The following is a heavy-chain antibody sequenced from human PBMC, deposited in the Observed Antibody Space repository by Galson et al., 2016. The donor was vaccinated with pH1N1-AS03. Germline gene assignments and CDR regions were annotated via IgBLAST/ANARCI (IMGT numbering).Heavy chain of an antibody. CDR1: GFTFSHYG. Sequence: SLRLSCAASGFTFSHYGMHWVRQAPGKGLEWVAFQRLDDTKYVDAVKGRFTISRDNSKNTLYLQVNSLRAEDTAVYYCAGEKINVGADYYGMDVWGQGTTVTVSS. CDR3: AGEKINVGADYYGMDV. V-gene: IGHV3-30*02. CDR2: QRLDDTK. J-gene: IGHJ6*02. D-gene: IGHD1-26*01.